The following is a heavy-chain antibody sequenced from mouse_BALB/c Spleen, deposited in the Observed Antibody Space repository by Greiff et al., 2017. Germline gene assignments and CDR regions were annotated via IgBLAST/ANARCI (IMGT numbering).Heavy chain of an antibody. CDR2: ISDGGSYT. Sequence: EVQGVESGGGLVKPGGSLKLSCAASGFTFSDYYMYWVRQTPEKRLEWVATISDGGSYTYYPDSVKGRFTISRDNAKNNLYLQMSSLKSEDTAMYYCARGWWEGYAMDYWGQGTSVTVSS. J-gene: IGHJ4*01. CDR1: GFTFSDYY. CDR3: ARGWWEGYAMDY. D-gene: IGHD1-1*02. V-gene: IGHV5-4*02.